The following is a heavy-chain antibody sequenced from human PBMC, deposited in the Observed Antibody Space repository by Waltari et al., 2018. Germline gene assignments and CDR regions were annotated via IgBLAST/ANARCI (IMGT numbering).Heavy chain of an antibody. CDR1: GGSISSGNW. J-gene: IGHJ4*02. D-gene: IGHD6-13*01. V-gene: IGHV4-4*02. CDR3: ARTGTAGTWTY. CDR2: ISDRSGSA. Sequence: QVQLQESGPGLVKPSETLSLTCAVPGGSISSGNWWSWIRQSPGIGLESIGYISDRSGSANYNPSLKSRVTISTDTSKNQFSLKLSSVTAADTAVYYCARTGTAGTWTYWGQGVLVTVSS.